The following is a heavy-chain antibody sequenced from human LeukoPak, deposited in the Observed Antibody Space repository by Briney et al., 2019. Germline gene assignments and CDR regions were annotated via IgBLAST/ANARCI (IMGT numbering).Heavy chain of an antibody. CDR2: IKQDGSEK. V-gene: IGHV3-7*01. J-gene: IGHJ3*02. Sequence: GGSLRLSCAASGFTFSSYWMSWVRQAPGKGLEWVANIKQDGSEKYYVDSVKGRFTISRDNAKNSLYLQMNSLRAEDTAVYYCARDREEMVRAPYAFGIWGQGTMVTVSS. CDR1: GFTFSSYW. CDR3: ARDREEMVRAPYAFGI. D-gene: IGHD3-10*01.